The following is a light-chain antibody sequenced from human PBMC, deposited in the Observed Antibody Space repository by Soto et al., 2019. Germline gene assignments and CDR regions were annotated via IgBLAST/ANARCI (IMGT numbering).Light chain of an antibody. CDR1: QGITSY. V-gene: IGKV1-9*01. CDR3: QQLNSYPLT. J-gene: IGKJ4*01. CDR2: AAS. Sequence: DIHLTQSPSFLSASVGDRVTITCRASQGITSYLAWYQQKPGKAPKLLIYAASTLQSGVPSRFSGSGSGTEFTLTISSLQPEDFATYYCQQLNSYPLTFGGGTKEEIK.